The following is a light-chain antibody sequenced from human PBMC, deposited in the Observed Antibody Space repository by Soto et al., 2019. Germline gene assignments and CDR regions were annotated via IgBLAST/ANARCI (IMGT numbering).Light chain of an antibody. CDR3: SSYTSSSTGV. Sequence: QSVLTQPASVSGSPGQSITISCTGTSSYVGGYNYVSWYQQHPGKAPQLMIYEVSNRPSGVANRFSGSKSGNTASLTISGLQAEDEADYYCSSYTSSSTGVFGTGTKLTGL. J-gene: IGLJ1*01. V-gene: IGLV2-14*01. CDR2: EVS. CDR1: SSYVGGYNY.